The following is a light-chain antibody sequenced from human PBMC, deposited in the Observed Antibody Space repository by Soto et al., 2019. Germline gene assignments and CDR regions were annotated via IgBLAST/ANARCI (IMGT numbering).Light chain of an antibody. CDR3: QQYTDSRT. V-gene: IGKV3-20*01. Sequence: EIVLTQYPGTLSLSPGERATLSYRASQSISSSYFAWYQQKPGQAPRLLVYGVSSRATDVPDRFSGGGTGTDFTLTISRLEPEDFAVYYCQQYTDSRTFGQGTKVDIK. CDR2: GVS. J-gene: IGKJ1*01. CDR1: QSISSSY.